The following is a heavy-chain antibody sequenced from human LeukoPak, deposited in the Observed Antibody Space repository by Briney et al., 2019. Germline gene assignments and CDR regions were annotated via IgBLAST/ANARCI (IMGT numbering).Heavy chain of an antibody. D-gene: IGHD6-13*01. CDR1: GYTFTGYY. CDR2: INPNSGGT. Sequence: GASVKVSCKASGYTFTGYYMHWVRQAPGQGLEWMGRINPNSGGTNYAQEFQGRVTMTRDTSISTAYMELSRLRSDDTAVYYCARDSYSSSWTPGRDYWGQGTLVTVSS. V-gene: IGHV1-2*06. J-gene: IGHJ4*02. CDR3: ARDSYSSSWTPGRDY.